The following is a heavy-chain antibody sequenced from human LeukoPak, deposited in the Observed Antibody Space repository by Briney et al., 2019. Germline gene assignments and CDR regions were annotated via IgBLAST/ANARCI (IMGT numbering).Heavy chain of an antibody. CDR2: IRVKAYGGTT. V-gene: IGHV3-49*03. J-gene: IGHJ5*02. D-gene: IGHD6-19*01. Sequence: GGSLRLSCTPSGFTFGDYAMSWFRQAPGKGLEWVGLIRVKAYGGTTEYAASVKGKFTISRDDSKSIAYLQMNSLKTEDTAVYYCTRHVGGSGWYLTGWFDPWGQGTLVTVSS. CDR1: GFTFGDYA. CDR3: TRHVGGSGWYLTGWFDP.